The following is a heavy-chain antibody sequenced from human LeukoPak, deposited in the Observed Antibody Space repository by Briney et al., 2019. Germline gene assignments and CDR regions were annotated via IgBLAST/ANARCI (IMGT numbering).Heavy chain of an antibody. V-gene: IGHV4-4*07. CDR3: ARGASGWYGYYFDY. CDR1: GGSISTYY. D-gene: IGHD6-19*01. J-gene: IGHJ4*02. Sequence: SETLSLTCTVSGGSISTYYWTWIRQPAGKGLEWIGRIYTSGSTNYNPSLKSRVTMSVDTSKNQFFLKLSSVTAADTAVYYCARGASGWYGYYFDYWGQGTLVTVSS. CDR2: IYTSGST.